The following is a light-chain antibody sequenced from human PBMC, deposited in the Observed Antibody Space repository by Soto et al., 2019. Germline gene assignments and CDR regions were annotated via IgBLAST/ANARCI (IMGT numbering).Light chain of an antibody. CDR2: DAS. CDR3: QQSYSSPT. Sequence: DIQMSQSPSSLSASVGDRVTITFQASHDIRNYLNWYQQKPGQAPRLLIHDASRLQTGVPSRFSGSGSGTDFTLTISSLQPEDSAIYFCQQSYSSPTFGQGTRLEI. J-gene: IGKJ5*01. CDR1: HDIRNY. V-gene: IGKV1-39*01.